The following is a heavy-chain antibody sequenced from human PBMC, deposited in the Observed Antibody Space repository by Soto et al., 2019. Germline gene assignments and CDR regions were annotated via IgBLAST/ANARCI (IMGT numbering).Heavy chain of an antibody. CDR3: AREPRPSYSSSWYQVEYFQH. CDR2: TYYRSKWYN. Sequence: PSQTLSLTCAISGDSVSSNSAAWNWIRQSPSRGLEWLGRTYYRSKWYNDYAVSVKSRITINPDTSKNQFSLQLNSVTPEDTAVYYCAREPRPSYSSSWYQVEYFQHWGQGTLLTVSS. J-gene: IGHJ1*01. V-gene: IGHV6-1*01. CDR1: GDSVSSNSAA. D-gene: IGHD6-13*01.